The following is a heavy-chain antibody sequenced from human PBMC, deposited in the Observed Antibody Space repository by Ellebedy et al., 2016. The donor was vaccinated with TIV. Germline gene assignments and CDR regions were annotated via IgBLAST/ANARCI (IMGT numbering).Heavy chain of an antibody. D-gene: IGHD5-12*01. CDR2: ISVSNIYT. J-gene: IGHJ6*02. Sequence: GESLKISCAASGFTFRDSYMSWVRQPPGKGLEWVSFISVSNIYTNCADSVKGRFTISRDNAKNSLYLQMNSLRAEDTAVSYCARAWIPYGLDVWGHGTTVTVSS. CDR1: GFTFRDSY. CDR3: ARAWIPYGLDV. V-gene: IGHV3-11*06.